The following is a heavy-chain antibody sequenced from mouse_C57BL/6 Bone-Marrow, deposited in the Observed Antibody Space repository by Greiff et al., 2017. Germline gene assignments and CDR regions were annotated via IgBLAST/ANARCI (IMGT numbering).Heavy chain of an antibody. D-gene: IGHD1-2*01. CDR2: ISNGGGST. Sequence: EVQVVESGGGLVQPGGSLKLSCAASGFTFSDYYMYWVRQTPEKRLEWVAYISNGGGSTYYPDTVKGRFTISRDNAKNTLYLQMSRLKSEDTAMXYWARPATTPFYAMDYWGQGTSVTVSS. J-gene: IGHJ4*01. V-gene: IGHV5-12*01. CDR3: ARPATTPFYAMDY. CDR1: GFTFSDYY.